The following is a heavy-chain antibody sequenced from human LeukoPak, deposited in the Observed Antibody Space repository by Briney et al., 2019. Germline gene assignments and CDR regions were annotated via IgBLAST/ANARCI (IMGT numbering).Heavy chain of an antibody. CDR3: ARTTGVIVVVYWYFDL. D-gene: IGHD3-22*01. CDR2: IKQDGSEK. CDR1: GFTVSSNY. J-gene: IGHJ2*01. V-gene: IGHV3-7*01. Sequence: GGSLRLSCAASGFTVSSNYMSWVRQAPGKGLEWVANIKQDGSEKYYVDSVKGRFTISRDNAKNSLYLQMNSLRAEDTAVYYCARTTGVIVVVYWYFDLWGRGTLVTVSS.